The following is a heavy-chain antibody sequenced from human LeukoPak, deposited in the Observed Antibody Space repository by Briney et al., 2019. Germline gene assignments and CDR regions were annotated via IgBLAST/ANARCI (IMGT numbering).Heavy chain of an antibody. J-gene: IGHJ4*02. Sequence: SETLSLTCTVSGGSISSGGYYWSWIRQHPGKGLEWIAYIYYSGSTYYNPSLKSRVTISVDTSKNQFSLKLSSVTAADTAVYYCARADTAMVHDYWGQGTLVTVSS. V-gene: IGHV4-31*03. D-gene: IGHD5-18*01. CDR2: IYYSGST. CDR3: ARADTAMVHDY. CDR1: GGSISSGGYY.